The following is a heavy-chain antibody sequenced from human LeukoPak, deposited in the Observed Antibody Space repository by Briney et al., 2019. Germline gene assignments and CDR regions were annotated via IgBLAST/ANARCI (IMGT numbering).Heavy chain of an antibody. J-gene: IGHJ4*02. D-gene: IGHD6-19*01. CDR2: VYYCGTI. CDR3: ARGTLYSGWSYYFDY. CDR1: GGSISLCYYY. V-gene: IGHV4-39*07. Sequence: SETLTLTCSVSGGSISLCYYYWGRIRQPPGKAREWIGSVYYCGTICCHSALKSRVTISVDMYKNHFSLRLSSVTAADTAMHSCARGTLYSGWSYYFDYGGQGSQVTVSS.